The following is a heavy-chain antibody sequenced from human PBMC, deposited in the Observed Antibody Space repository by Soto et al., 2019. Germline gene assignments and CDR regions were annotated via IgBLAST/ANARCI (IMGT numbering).Heavy chain of an antibody. CDR3: ARGDRAAFDL. J-gene: IGHJ3*01. CDR2: IHSDGSST. V-gene: IGHV3-74*03. Sequence: EVQLVESGGGLVQPGESLRLSCVASGFTFSYYWMHWVRQAPGKGLVLVSRIHSDGSSTTSADSVKDRFTISRDNARNTVYLTMKRLRSEDTAVYYCARGDRAAFDLWGQGTVRTVSS. CDR1: GFTFSYYW.